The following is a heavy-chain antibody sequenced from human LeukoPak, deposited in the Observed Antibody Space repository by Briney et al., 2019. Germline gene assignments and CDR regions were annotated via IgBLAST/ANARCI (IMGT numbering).Heavy chain of an antibody. CDR2: ISAYNGNT. CDR1: GYTFTSYG. J-gene: IGHJ3*02. V-gene: IGHV1-18*01. Sequence: ASVKVSCKASGYTFTSYGISWVRQAPGQGLEWMGWISAYNGNTNYAQKLQGRVTMTTDTSTSTAYMELRSLGSDDTAVYYCARTIDSSGYDDAFDIWGQGTMVTVSS. CDR3: ARTIDSSGYDDAFDI. D-gene: IGHD3-22*01.